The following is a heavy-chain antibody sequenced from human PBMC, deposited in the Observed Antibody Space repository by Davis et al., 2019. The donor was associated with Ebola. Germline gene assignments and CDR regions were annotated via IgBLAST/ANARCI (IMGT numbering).Heavy chain of an antibody. V-gene: IGHV3-66*01. CDR3: ASPGDYSNYGYYYGMDV. Sequence: GESPNTPCAASGFTFSSYSMNWVRQAPGTGLEWVPVLYSGGSTYYADSVKGRFTISRDNSKNSLYLQMNSLRAEDTAVYYCASPGDYSNYGYYYGMDVWGKGTTVTVSS. J-gene: IGHJ6*04. CDR2: LYSGGST. CDR1: GFTFSSYS. D-gene: IGHD4-11*01.